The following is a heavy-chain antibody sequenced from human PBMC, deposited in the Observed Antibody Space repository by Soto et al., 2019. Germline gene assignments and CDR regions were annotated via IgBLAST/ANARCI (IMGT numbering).Heavy chain of an antibody. CDR2: INSDGSST. CDR3: ARAGSSSPLPPSDLGNAFDI. V-gene: IGHV3-74*01. J-gene: IGHJ3*02. D-gene: IGHD6-6*01. CDR1: GFTFSSYW. Sequence: GGSLRLSCAASGFTFSSYWMHWVRQAPGKGLVWVSRINSDGSSTSYADSVKGRFTISRDNAKNTLYLQMNSLRAEDTAVYYCARAGSSSPLPPSDLGNAFDIWGQGTMVTVSS.